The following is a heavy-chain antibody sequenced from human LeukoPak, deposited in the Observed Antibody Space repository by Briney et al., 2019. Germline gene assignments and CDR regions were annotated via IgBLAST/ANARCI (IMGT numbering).Heavy chain of an antibody. Sequence: GGSLRLSCAASGFTFSNYLMHWVRQGPGMGLVWVSRVGREGIGTDYADSVKGRFTISRDNAKNTLYLQMHSLRAEDTAVYYCVRDGDDYNFDYWGQGSLVTVSS. CDR3: VRDGDDYNFDY. V-gene: IGHV3-74*01. CDR2: VGREGIGT. CDR1: GFTFSNYL. D-gene: IGHD5-12*01. J-gene: IGHJ4*02.